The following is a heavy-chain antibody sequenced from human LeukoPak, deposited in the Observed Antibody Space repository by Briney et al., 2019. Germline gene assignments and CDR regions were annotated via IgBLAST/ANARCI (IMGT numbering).Heavy chain of an antibody. CDR2: IRYDGSKK. J-gene: IGHJ5*02. CDR3: ARAFGRSTRYGSGSSNWFDP. V-gene: IGHV3-30*02. CDR1: GFIFSSYG. Sequence: GGSLRLSCAASGFIFSSYGMHWVRQAPGKGLEWVAFIRYDGSKKYYADSVKGRFTISRDNSKNTLYLQMNSLRAEDTAVYYCARAFGRSTRYGSGSSNWFDPWGQGTLVTVSS. D-gene: IGHD3-10*01.